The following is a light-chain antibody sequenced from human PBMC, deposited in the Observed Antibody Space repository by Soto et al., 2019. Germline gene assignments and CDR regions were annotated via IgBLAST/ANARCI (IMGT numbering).Light chain of an antibody. CDR3: AAWEGSLNNVL. CDR2: GDN. J-gene: IGLJ2*01. CDR1: GSSIGPNT. V-gene: IGLV1-44*01. Sequence: QSVLTQPHSASGTTGQRVTISCSGSGSSIGPNTVNWYRQLPGTAPKLLIYGDNQRPSGVPDRFSGSKSGTSASLAISGLQSEDEAEYYCAAWEGSLNNVLFGGGTKLTVL.